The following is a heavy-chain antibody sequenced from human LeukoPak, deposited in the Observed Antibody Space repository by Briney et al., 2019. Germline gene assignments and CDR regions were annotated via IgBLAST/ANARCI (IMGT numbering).Heavy chain of an antibody. CDR2: IKSVGSST. Sequence: GGSLRLSCAASGFTFSSYWMHWVRQAPGKGVVWVSRIKSVGSSTSYADSVKDRFTISRDNAKNPLYLQMNSLRAEDTAVYYCARAKWLRFDYWGQGTLVTVSS. CDR3: ARAKWLRFDY. J-gene: IGHJ4*02. V-gene: IGHV3-74*01. CDR1: GFTFSSYW. D-gene: IGHD5-12*01.